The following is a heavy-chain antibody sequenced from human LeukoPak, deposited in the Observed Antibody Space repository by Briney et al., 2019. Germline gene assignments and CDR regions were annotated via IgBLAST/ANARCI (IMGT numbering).Heavy chain of an antibody. J-gene: IGHJ4*02. CDR3: TTLHYYGY. CDR2: IKSKTDGETT. V-gene: IGHV3-15*06. D-gene: IGHD4-11*01. Sequence: PGRSLRLSCAASGFTFSSYAMHWVRQAPGKGLEWVGRIKSKTDGETTNYPAPVKGRFTISRDDSKNTLYLQMNSLKTEDTAVYYCTTLHYYGYWGQGTLVTVSS. CDR1: GFTFSSYA.